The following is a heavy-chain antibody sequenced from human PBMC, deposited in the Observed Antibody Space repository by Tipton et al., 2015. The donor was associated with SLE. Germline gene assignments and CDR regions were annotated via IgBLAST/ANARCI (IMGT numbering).Heavy chain of an antibody. J-gene: IGHJ6*03. V-gene: IGHV4-31*03. CDR3: ARSSGNYYLYMDV. CDR1: GGSMNSVPYS. CDR2: ISYSGST. Sequence: TLSLTCTVSGGSMNSVPYSWTWIRQHPGKGLEWLGYISYSGSTSYNPSLKSRLTISADTSKNQFSLKLSSVTAADTAVYYCARSSGNYYLYMDVWGRGTTVTVSS.